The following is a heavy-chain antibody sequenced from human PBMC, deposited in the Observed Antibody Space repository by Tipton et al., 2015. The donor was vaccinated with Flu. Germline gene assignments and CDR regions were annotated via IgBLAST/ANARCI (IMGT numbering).Heavy chain of an antibody. CDR3: ARDNSGGYHGAGIFED. CDR1: GGSISSRDW. D-gene: IGHD5-12*01. V-gene: IGHV4-4*02. J-gene: IGHJ4*02. CDR2: IYESGST. Sequence: TLSLTCAVSGGSISSRDWWTWVRQPPGKGLEWIGQIYESGSTNYNPSLRGRVTLSVDKSKNQFSLRLSSVTAADTAVYYCARDNSGGYHGAGIFEDWGQGTLVTVSS.